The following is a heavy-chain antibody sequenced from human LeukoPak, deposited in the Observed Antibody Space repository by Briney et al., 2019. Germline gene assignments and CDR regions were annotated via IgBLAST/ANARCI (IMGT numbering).Heavy chain of an antibody. J-gene: IGHJ3*02. CDR2: INHSGST. CDR3: ARSNYVWGSYRPRQSDAFDI. CDR1: GGSFSGYY. V-gene: IGHV4-34*01. D-gene: IGHD3-16*02. Sequence: TPSETLSLTCAVYGGSFSGYYWSWIRQPPGKGLEWIGEINHSGSTNYNPSRKSRVTMSVDTSKNQFSLKLSSVTAADTAVYYCARSNYVWGSYRPRQSDAFDIWGQGTMVTVSS.